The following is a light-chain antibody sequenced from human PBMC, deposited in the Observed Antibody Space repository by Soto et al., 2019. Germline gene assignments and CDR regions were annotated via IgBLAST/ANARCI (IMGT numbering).Light chain of an antibody. V-gene: IGKV1-39*01. CDR2: AAS. CDR1: QSITNY. CDR3: QQSYSTPWT. J-gene: IGKJ1*01. Sequence: DIQMTQSPSSLSASVGDRVTITCRASQSITNYLNWYQQKPGKAPKLLIYAASSLQSGVPSRCSGTESAADFPLSISSLQPEDFATYYCQQSYSTPWTFGQGTKVEIK.